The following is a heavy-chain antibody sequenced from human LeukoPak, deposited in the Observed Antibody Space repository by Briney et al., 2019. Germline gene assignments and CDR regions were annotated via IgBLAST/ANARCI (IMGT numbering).Heavy chain of an antibody. Sequence: SETLSLTCAVYDGSFSGYYWSWIRQPPGKGLEWIGEINHSGSTNYNPSLKSRVTISLDTSKSQFSLKGGYVTAADTAVYYCARDSVGSADYGDYVTSNWFDPWGQGTLVTVSS. CDR3: ARDSVGSADYGDYVTSNWFDP. J-gene: IGHJ5*02. CDR2: INHSGST. CDR1: DGSFSGYY. V-gene: IGHV4-34*01. D-gene: IGHD4-17*01.